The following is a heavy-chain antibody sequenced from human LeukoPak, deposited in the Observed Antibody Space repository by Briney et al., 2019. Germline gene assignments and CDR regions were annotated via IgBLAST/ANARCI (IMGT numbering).Heavy chain of an antibody. Sequence: GGSLRLSCAASGFTFSSCARHWVRQAPGKGLEYVSAISSNGGSTYYANSVKGRFTISRDNSKNTLYLQMGSLRAEDMAVFYSAKDSSGWPYYFDYWGQGTLVTVSS. CDR1: GFTFSSCA. J-gene: IGHJ4*02. D-gene: IGHD6-19*01. V-gene: IGHV3-64*01. CDR3: AKDSSGWPYYFDY. CDR2: ISSNGGST.